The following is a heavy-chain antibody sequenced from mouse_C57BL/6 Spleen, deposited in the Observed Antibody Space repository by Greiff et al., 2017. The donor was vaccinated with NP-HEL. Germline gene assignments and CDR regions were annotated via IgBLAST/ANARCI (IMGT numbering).Heavy chain of an antibody. CDR1: GYSITSDY. D-gene: IGHD1-1*01. CDR2: ISYSGST. Sequence: EVQLVESGPGLAKPSQTLSLTCSVTGYSITSDYWNWIRKFPGNKLEYMGYISYSGSTYYNPSLKSRISITRDTSKNQYYLQLNSVTTEDTATYYCARTNYYGSSFHWYFDVWGTGTTVTVSS. V-gene: IGHV3-8*01. CDR3: ARTNYYGSSFHWYFDV. J-gene: IGHJ1*03.